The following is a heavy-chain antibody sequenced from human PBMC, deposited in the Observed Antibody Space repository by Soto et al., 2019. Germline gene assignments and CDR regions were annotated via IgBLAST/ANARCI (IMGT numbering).Heavy chain of an antibody. D-gene: IGHD6-19*01. CDR3: AGAPYSSGWYVGVTPSYYYYGMDV. J-gene: IGHJ6*02. CDR1: GGTFSSYA. V-gene: IGHV1-69*13. CDR2: IIPIFGTA. Sequence: GASVKVSCKASGGTFSSYAISWVRQAPGQGLEWMGGIIPIFGTANYAQKFKGRATITAEESTTTAYMELSSLRSEDTAGNYLAGAPYSSGWYVGVTPSYYYYGMDVWGQGTTVTVS.